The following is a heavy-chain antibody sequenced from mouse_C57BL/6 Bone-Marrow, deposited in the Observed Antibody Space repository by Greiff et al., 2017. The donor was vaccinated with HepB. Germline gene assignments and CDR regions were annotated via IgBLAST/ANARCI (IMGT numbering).Heavy chain of an antibody. CDR1: GFTFSDYG. V-gene: IGHV5-17*01. J-gene: IGHJ4*01. CDR3: ARPPMDY. Sequence: EVKVEESGGGLVKPGGSLKLSCAASGFTFSDYGMHWVRQAPEKGLEWVAYISSGSSTIYYADTVKGRFTISRDNAKNTLFLQMTSLRSEDSAMYYCARPPMDYWGQGTSVTVSS. CDR2: ISSGSSTI.